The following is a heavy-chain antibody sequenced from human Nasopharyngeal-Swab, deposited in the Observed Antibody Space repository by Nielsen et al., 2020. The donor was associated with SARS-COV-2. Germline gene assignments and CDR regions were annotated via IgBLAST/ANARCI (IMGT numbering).Heavy chain of an antibody. CDR1: GGSFSGYY. J-gene: IGHJ4*02. CDR2: INHSGST. Sequence: SETLSLTCAVYGGSFSGYYWSWIRQPPGKGLEWIGEINHSGSTNSNPSLKSRVTISVDTSKNQFSLKLSSVTAADTAVYYCARGYYGSGSYPFDYWGQGTLVTVSS. D-gene: IGHD3-10*01. CDR3: ARGYYGSGSYPFDY. V-gene: IGHV4-34*01.